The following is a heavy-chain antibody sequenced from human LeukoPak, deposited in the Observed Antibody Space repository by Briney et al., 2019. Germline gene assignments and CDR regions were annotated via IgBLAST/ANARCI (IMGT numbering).Heavy chain of an antibody. Sequence: PGGSLRLSCAASGFTFSSYAMSWVRQAPGKGLEWVSAISGSGGSTYYADSVKGRFTISRDNSKNTLYLQMNSLRAEDTAVYYCARDVRIGAAIENYFDYWGQGTLVTVSS. V-gene: IGHV3-23*01. CDR1: GFTFSSYA. CDR2: ISGSGGST. J-gene: IGHJ4*02. CDR3: ARDVRIGAAIENYFDY. D-gene: IGHD2-2*02.